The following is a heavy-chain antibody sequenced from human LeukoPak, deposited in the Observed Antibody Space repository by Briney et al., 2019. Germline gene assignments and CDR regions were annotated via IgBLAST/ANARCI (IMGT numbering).Heavy chain of an antibody. V-gene: IGHV3-9*01. CDR3: AKGAAAGTGVNY. CDR2: ISWNSRNI. J-gene: IGHJ4*02. CDR1: GFTFDDYA. Sequence: PGRSLRLSCAASGFTFDDYAMHWVRQAPGKGLEWVSGISWNSRNIGYADSVKGRFTISRDNAKNSLYLQMNSLRAEDTALYYCAKGAAAGTGVNYWGQGTLVTVSS. D-gene: IGHD6-13*01.